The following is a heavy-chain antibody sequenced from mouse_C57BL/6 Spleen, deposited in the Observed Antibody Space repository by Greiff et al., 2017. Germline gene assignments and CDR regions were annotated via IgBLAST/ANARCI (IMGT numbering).Heavy chain of an antibody. CDR3: ARGIYYGSSYPAWFAY. D-gene: IGHD1-1*01. Sequence: QVQLQQPGAELVKPGASVKMSCKASGYTFTSYWITWVKQRPGQGLEWIGDIYPGSGSTNYNEKFKSKATLTVDTSSSTAYMQRSSLTSEDSAVYYCARGIYYGSSYPAWFAYWGQGTLVTVSA. CDR1: GYTFTSYW. J-gene: IGHJ3*01. V-gene: IGHV1-55*01. CDR2: IYPGSGST.